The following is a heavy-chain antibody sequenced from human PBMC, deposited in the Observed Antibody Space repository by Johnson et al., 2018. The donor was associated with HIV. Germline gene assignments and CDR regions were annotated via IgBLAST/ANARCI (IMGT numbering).Heavy chain of an antibody. D-gene: IGHD5-24*01. Sequence: VQLVESGGGLVQPGRSLRLSCAASGFTFDDYAMHWVRQAPGKGLEWVAGINWNGGSTAYADSVKGRFTISRDHSKNTLYLQLNSLRAKDTAVYYCARDHSRDEAFDIWGQGTMVTVSS. J-gene: IGHJ3*02. V-gene: IGHV3-9*01. CDR3: ARDHSRDEAFDI. CDR1: GFTFDDYA. CDR2: INWNGGST.